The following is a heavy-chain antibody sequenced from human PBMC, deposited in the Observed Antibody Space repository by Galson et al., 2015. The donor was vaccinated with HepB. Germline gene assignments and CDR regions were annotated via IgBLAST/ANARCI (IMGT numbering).Heavy chain of an antibody. V-gene: IGHV3-66*01. CDR2: IDTRGVV. Sequence: RLSCAASGFFVSNYYMNWVRQAPGTGLEWVSSIDTRGVVRYVDSVKGRFTISRDSSKNTLDLQINNLRAEDTAAYFCARDRGYFDLWGRGTLVTVSS. J-gene: IGHJ2*01. CDR3: ARDRGYFDL. CDR1: GFFVSNYY.